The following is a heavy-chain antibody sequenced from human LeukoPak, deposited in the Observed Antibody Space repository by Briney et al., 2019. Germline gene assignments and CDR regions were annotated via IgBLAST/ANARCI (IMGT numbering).Heavy chain of an antibody. V-gene: IGHV1-18*01. J-gene: IGHJ4*02. CDR3: ARDHYYDSSGYYYVGRGFDY. Sequence: ASVKVSCXASGYTFTSYGISWVRQAPGQGLEWMGWISAYNGNTNYAQKLQGRVTMTTDTSTSTAYMELRSLRSDDTAVYYCARDHYYDSSGYYYVGRGFDYWGQGTLVTVSS. D-gene: IGHD3-22*01. CDR1: GYTFTSYG. CDR2: ISAYNGNT.